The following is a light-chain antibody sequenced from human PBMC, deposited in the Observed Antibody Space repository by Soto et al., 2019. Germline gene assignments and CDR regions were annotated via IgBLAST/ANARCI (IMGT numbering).Light chain of an antibody. CDR2: GAS. CDR3: QQYGSSRT. Sequence: EIVLTQSPGTLSLSPGERATLSCRASQSVSSSYLAWYQQKPGPAPRLLICGASSRATGIPDRFRGSGAGTDFTLTISTLEPEDFALYYCQQYGSSRTFGQGTKVDNK. J-gene: IGKJ1*01. CDR1: QSVSSSY. V-gene: IGKV3-20*01.